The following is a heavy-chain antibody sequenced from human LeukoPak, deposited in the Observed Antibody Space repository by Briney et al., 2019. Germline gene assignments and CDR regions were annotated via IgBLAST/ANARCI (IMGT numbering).Heavy chain of an antibody. CDR2: TRYDGSNK. CDR3: AKDLGGFDY. D-gene: IGHD3-16*01. CDR1: GFTFSSYG. J-gene: IGHJ4*02. V-gene: IGHV3-30*02. Sequence: PGGSLRLSCASSGFTFSSYGMHWVRQAPGKGLEWVAFTRYDGSNKYYADSVKGRFTISRDNSKNTLYLQMNSLRAEDTAVYYCAKDLGGFDYWGQGTLVTVSS.